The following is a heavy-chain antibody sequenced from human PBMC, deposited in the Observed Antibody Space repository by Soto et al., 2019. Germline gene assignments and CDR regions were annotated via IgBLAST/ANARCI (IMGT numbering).Heavy chain of an antibody. J-gene: IGHJ4*02. Sequence: SETLSLTCTVSGASITTYYWSWIRQPPGKGLEWIGYISYSGSTDYNPSLKSRVTISFDASKNQISLQVRSATAADAAVYYCARDLKEYCSGYRRDFDYWGQGTLVTVSS. CDR3: ARDLKEYCSGYRRDFDY. V-gene: IGHV4-59*01. D-gene: IGHD2-15*01. CDR2: ISYSGST. CDR1: GASITTYY.